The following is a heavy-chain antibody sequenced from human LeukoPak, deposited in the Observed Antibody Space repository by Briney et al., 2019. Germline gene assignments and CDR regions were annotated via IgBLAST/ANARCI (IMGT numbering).Heavy chain of an antibody. CDR1: GGSFSGYY. D-gene: IGHD2-2*02. V-gene: IGHV4-34*01. J-gene: IGHJ5*02. CDR3: ARGYQLLYGFWFDP. CDR2: INHSGST. Sequence: SETLSLTCAVYGGSFSGYYWSWIRQPPGKGLEWIGEINHSGSTNYNPSLKSRVTISVDTSKNQFSLKLSSVTAADTAVYYCARGYQLLYGFWFDPWGQGTLDTVSS.